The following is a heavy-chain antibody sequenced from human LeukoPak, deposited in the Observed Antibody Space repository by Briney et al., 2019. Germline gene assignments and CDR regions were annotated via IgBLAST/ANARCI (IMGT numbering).Heavy chain of an antibody. V-gene: IGHV1-24*01. J-gene: IGHJ6*02. Sequence: ASVKVSCKVSGYTLTELSMHWVRPAPGKGLEWMGGFDPEDGETIYAQKFQGRVTMTEDTSTDTAYMELSSLRSEDTAVYYCATLGRLPAAHNYYYYGMDVWGQGTTVTVSS. CDR3: ATLGRLPAAHNYYYYGMDV. CDR2: FDPEDGET. CDR1: GYTLTELS. D-gene: IGHD2-2*01.